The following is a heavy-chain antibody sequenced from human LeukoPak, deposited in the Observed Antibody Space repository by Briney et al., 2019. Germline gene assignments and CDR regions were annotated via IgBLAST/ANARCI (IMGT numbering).Heavy chain of an antibody. D-gene: IGHD5-12*01. CDR1: GFPFSIYE. J-gene: IGHJ4*02. CDR2: ITSRGSTI. V-gene: IGHV3-48*03. CDR3: ARFRGGYEYYFDY. Sequence: PGGPLRLSCAASGFPFSIYEMKWVRQTPRRGLEWVSYITSRGSTIYYADSVKGRFTISRDNAKNSLYLQMNILIAEDTAVYYGARFRGGYEYYFDYCGQGTLVTVSS.